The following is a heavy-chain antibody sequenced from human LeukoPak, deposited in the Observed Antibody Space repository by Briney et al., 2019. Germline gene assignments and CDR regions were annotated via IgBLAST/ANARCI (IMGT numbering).Heavy chain of an antibody. CDR1: GGSISSYY. CDR2: IYYSGST. J-gene: IGHJ5*02. CDR3: ARALLWFDP. V-gene: IGHV4-59*01. D-gene: IGHD1-26*01. Sequence: SETLSLTCTVSGGSISSYYWSWIRQPPGKGLEWIGYIYYSGSTNYNPSLKSRVTISVDTSRNQFSLKLSSVTAADTAVYYCARALLWFDPWGQGTLVTVSS.